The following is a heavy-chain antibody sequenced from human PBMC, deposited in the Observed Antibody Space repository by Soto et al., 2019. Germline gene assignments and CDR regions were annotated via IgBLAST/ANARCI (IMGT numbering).Heavy chain of an antibody. V-gene: IGHV3-13*01. CDR3: ARALYFDWLGVYYYGMDV. CDR1: GFTFSSYD. Sequence: GGSLRLSCAASGFTFSSYDMHWVRQATGKGLEWVSAIGTAGDTYYPGSVKGRFTISRENAKNSLYLQMNSLRAEDTAVYYCARALYFDWLGVYYYGMDVWGQGTTVTVSS. J-gene: IGHJ6*02. CDR2: IGTAGDT. D-gene: IGHD3-9*01.